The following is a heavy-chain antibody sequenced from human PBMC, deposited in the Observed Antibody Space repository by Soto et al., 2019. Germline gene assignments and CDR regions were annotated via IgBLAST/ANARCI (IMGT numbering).Heavy chain of an antibody. Sequence: SETLSLTCAVSGGSISSGGYSWSWIRQPPGKVLEWIGYIYHSGSTYYNPSLKSRVTISVGRSKNQFSLKLSSVTAADTAVYYCARDRRTFSSRSGWYVYGMDVWGQGTTVTVSS. V-gene: IGHV4-30-2*01. CDR2: IYHSGST. J-gene: IGHJ6*02. D-gene: IGHD6-19*01. CDR3: ARDRRTFSSRSGWYVYGMDV. CDR1: GGSISSGGYS.